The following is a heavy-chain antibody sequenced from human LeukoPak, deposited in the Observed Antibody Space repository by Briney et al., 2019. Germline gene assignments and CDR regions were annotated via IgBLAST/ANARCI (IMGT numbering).Heavy chain of an antibody. CDR2: IYYSGST. CDR1: GGSISSY. J-gene: IGHJ4*02. CDR3: ASRRDYNGIVFFSGYFGY. D-gene: IGHD2-8*01. V-gene: IGHV4-59*08. Sequence: TPSETLSLTCTVSGGSISSYWSWIRQPPGKGLEWIGYIYYSGSTNYNPSLKSRVTISVDTSKNQFSLKLSSVTAADTAVYYCASRRDYNGIVFFSGYFGYWGRETLVTVPS.